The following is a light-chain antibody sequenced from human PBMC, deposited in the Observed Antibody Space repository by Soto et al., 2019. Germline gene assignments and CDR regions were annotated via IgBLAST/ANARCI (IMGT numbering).Light chain of an antibody. CDR2: DVS. J-gene: IGLJ1*01. CDR3: TSYTSSDTYV. V-gene: IGLV2-14*01. Sequence: QSVLTQPASVSGSPGQSITISCTGTSSDVGAYKYVSWYQQHPGKAPKLVIYDVSSRPSGVSNRFSGSKSGNTASLIISGLQAEDEADYYCTSYTSSDTYVFGTGTKVTVL. CDR1: SSDVGAYKY.